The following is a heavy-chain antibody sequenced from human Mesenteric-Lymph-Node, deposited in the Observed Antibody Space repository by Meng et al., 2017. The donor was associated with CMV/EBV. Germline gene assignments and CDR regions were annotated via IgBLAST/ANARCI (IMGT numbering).Heavy chain of an antibody. Sequence: GESLKISCAASGFTFSSYEMNWVRQAPGKGLEWVSYISSSGSTIYYADSVKGRFTISRDNAKNSLYLQMNSLRADDTAVYYCARDLSSGSYQPFDYWGQGTLVTVSS. J-gene: IGHJ4*02. CDR1: GFTFSSYE. V-gene: IGHV3-48*03. CDR2: ISSSGSTI. D-gene: IGHD3-10*01. CDR3: ARDLSSGSYQPFDY.